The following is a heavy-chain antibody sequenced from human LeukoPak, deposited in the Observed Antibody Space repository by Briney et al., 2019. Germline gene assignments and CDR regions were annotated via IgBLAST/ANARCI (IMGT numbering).Heavy chain of an antibody. CDR1: GFTVSTNY. CDR2: IYSSGGT. V-gene: IGHV3-66*01. Sequence: PGGSLRLSCAASGFTVSTNYMSWVRQAPGKGLEWVSIIYSSGGTYYANSVKGRFTISRDNSKNTLYLQMNSLRAEDTAVYYCARDQDPTMTNWGQGTLVIVS. D-gene: IGHD5-18*01. CDR3: ARDQDPTMTN. J-gene: IGHJ4*02.